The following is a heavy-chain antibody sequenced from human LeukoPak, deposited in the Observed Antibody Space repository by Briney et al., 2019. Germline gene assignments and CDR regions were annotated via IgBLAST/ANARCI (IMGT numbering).Heavy chain of an antibody. V-gene: IGHV1-46*01. CDR3: ARVRRELLDYSFDY. CDR2: INPSGGTT. Sequence: ASVKVSCKASGYTFTSYHMHWVRQAPGQGLEWMGIINPSGGTTNYAQKFRGRVTMTRDMSTSTVYMELSSLRSEDTAVYYCARVRRELLDYSFDYWGQGTLVTVSS. CDR1: GYTFTSYH. J-gene: IGHJ4*02. D-gene: IGHD3-10*01.